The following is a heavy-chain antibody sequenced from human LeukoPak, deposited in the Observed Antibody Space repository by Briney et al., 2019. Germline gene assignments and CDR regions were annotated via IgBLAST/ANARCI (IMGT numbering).Heavy chain of an antibody. J-gene: IGHJ4*02. D-gene: IGHD1-26*01. V-gene: IGHV3-23*01. Sequence: GGSLRLSCAASEFTFSSYVMAWVRQAPGKGLEWVSTITPGGGTYYADSVKGRFTISRDNSKNTLYLQVNSLRAEDTAVYYCAKDPSYSGGWLDYWGQGTLVTVSS. CDR1: EFTFSSYV. CDR2: ITPGGGT. CDR3: AKDPSYSGGWLDY.